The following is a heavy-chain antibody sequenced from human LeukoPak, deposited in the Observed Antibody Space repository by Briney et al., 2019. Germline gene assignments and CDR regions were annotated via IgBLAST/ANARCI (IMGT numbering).Heavy chain of an antibody. CDR1: GFTFNSNG. J-gene: IGHJ4*02. CDR2: ISYDGSNK. Sequence: RGSLRLSCAASGFTFNSNGMHWVRQAPGKGLEWVAVISYDGSNKYYAGSVKGRFTISRDNSKNTLYLQMNSLRAEDTAVYYCAKDTPGLDYWGQGTLVTVSS. CDR3: AKDTPGLDY. V-gene: IGHV3-30*18.